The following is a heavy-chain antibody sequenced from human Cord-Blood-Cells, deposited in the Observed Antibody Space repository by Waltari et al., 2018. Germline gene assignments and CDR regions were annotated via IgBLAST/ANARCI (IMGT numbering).Heavy chain of an antibody. CDR1: GGSISSSSYY. J-gene: IGHJ6*03. CDR2: IYYSGRT. Sequence: QLQLQESGPGLVKPSETLSLTCTVSGGSISSSSYYWGWIRQPPGKGLEWIGSIYYSGRTYYNPSLKSRVTISVDTSKNQFSLKLSSVTAADTAVYYCHSLDYYYYYMDVWGKGTTVTVSS. V-gene: IGHV4-39*01. CDR3: HSLDYYYYYMDV.